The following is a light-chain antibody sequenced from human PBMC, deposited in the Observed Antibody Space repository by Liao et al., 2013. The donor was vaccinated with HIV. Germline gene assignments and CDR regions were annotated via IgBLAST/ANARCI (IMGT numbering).Light chain of an antibody. CDR3: QAWDSSTAV. CDR1: NIGSKS. Sequence: SYVLTQPPSVSVAPGKTARIPCGANNIGSKSVHWYQQKPGQAPVLVIYYDSDRPSGIPERFSGSNSGNTATLTISRVEAGDEADYYCQAWDSSTAVFGAGTKVTVL. V-gene: IGLV3-21*01. J-gene: IGLJ1*01. CDR2: YDS.